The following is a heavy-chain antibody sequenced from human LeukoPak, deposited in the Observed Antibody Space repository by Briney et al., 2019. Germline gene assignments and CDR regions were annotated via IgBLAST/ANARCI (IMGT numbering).Heavy chain of an antibody. D-gene: IGHD3-10*01. CDR3: ARDSYYYGSASYYASDI. CDR1: GFTFSFYW. CDR2: IKHDGSEK. J-gene: IGHJ3*02. V-gene: IGHV3-7*01. Sequence: GGSLRLSYAASGFTFSFYWMTWVRQAPGKGREWVASIKHDGSEKVYLDSVRGRFTISRDNAKNSLFLQMNSLRAADTAVYYCARDSYYYGSASYYASDICGQGPMVTVSS.